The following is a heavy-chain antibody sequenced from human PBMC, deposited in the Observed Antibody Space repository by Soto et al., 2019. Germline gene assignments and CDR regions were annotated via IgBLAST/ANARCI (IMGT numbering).Heavy chain of an antibody. CDR1: GYSFINYW. V-gene: IGHV5-51*01. J-gene: IGHJ6*02. D-gene: IGHD2-2*01. CDR3: ARYGDCSSTSCYYYYYYGMDV. CDR2: IYPGDSDS. Sequence: GESLKISCKGSGYSFINYWIGWVRQMPGKGLEWMGIIYPGDSDSRYSPSFQGQVTISADKSISTACLQWSSLKASDTAMYYCARYGDCSSTSCYYYYYYGMDVWGQGTSVTVSS.